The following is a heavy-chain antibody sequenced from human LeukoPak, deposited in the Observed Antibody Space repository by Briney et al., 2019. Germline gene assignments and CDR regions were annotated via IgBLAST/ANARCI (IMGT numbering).Heavy chain of an antibody. J-gene: IGHJ4*02. D-gene: IGHD3-16*01. V-gene: IGHV4-34*01. CDR3: ARGAARRGEIPIDY. Sequence: SETLSLTCAVYGGSFSGYYWSWIRQPPGKGLEWIGEINHSGSTNYNPSLKSRVTISVDTSKNQFSLKLSSVTAADTAVYYCARGAARRGEIPIDYWGQGTLVTVSS. CDR2: INHSGST. CDR1: GGSFSGYY.